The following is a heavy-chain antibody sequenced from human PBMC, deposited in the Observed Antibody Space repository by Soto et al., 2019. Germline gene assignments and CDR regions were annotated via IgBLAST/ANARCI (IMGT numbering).Heavy chain of an antibody. D-gene: IGHD3-22*01. V-gene: IGHV4-34*01. CDR3: AGFTGYYYDTTWYYFDY. J-gene: IGHJ4*02. Sequence: SETLSLTCAVYGGSFSGYYWSWIRQPPGKGLEWIGEINHSGSTNYNPSLKSRVTISVDTSKNQFSLKLSSVTAADTAVYYCAGFTGYYYDTTWYYFDYWGQGTLVTVSS. CDR1: GGSFSGYY. CDR2: INHSGST.